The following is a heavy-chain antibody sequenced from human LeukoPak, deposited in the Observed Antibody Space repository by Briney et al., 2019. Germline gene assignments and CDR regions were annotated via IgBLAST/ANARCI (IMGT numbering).Heavy chain of an antibody. Sequence: ASVKVSCTVSGSSLTELSLYWVRQAPGKGLEWMGGFDVIDAKTFYAQKFQGRVTMTEDSSTDTAYMELSSLRSDDTAFFYCAAGRPYSLLDYWGQGTLLTVSS. CDR3: AAGRPYSLLDY. CDR1: GSSLTELS. D-gene: IGHD5-18*01. CDR2: FDVIDAKT. J-gene: IGHJ4*02. V-gene: IGHV1-24*01.